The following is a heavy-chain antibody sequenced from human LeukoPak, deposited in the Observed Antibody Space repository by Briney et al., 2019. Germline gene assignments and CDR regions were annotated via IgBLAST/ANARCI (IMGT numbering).Heavy chain of an antibody. V-gene: IGHV4-61*02. CDR2: INTSGNI. CDR1: GGSISSESYY. CDR3: AREAGVRFDP. Sequence: PSETLSLTCTVSGGSISSESYYWSWIRQPAGKGLEWIGRINTSGNINYNPSLKSRVTISVDTSKNQFSLKLSSVTAADTAVYYCAREAGVRFDPWGQGTLVTVSS. J-gene: IGHJ5*02. D-gene: IGHD6-19*01.